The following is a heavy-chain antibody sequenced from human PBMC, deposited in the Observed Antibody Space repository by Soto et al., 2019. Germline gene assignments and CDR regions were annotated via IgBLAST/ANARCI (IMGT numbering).Heavy chain of an antibody. CDR1: GGSFSGYY. J-gene: IGHJ5*02. Sequence: SETLSLTCAVYGGSFSGYYWSWIRQPPGKGLEWIGEINHSGSTNYNPSLKSRVTISVDTSKNQFSLKLSSVTAADTAVYSCARGFNFVVRVPTTWFDPWGQGTLVTVSS. V-gene: IGHV4-34*01. CDR3: ARGFNFVVRVPTTWFDP. D-gene: IGHD2-21*01. CDR2: INHSGST.